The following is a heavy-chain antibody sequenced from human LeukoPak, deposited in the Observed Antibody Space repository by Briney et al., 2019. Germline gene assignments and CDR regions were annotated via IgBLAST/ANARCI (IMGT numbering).Heavy chain of an antibody. D-gene: IGHD4-23*01. V-gene: IGHV3-30*02. CDR1: GFTFSSYG. CDR2: IRYDGSNK. CDR3: ACLNGGDSASLDY. Sequence: PGGSLRLSCAASGFTFSSYGMHCVRQAPGKGLEWVAFIRYDGSNKYYADSVKGRLTISRDNSKNTLYLQMNSLRTEDTAVYYCACLNGGDSASLDYWGQGTLVTVSS. J-gene: IGHJ4*02.